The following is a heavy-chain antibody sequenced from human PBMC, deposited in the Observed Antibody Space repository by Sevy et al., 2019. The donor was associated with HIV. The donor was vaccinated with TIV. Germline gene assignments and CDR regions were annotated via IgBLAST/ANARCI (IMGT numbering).Heavy chain of an antibody. CDR3: ARGPYYYDSSGYYSYDAFDI. CDR1: GFTFSSYS. D-gene: IGHD3-22*01. J-gene: IGHJ3*02. V-gene: IGHV3-21*01. Sequence: GGSLRLSCAASGFTFSSYSMNWVRQAPGKGLEWVSSISSSSSYIYYADSVKGRFTISRDNAKNSLYLQMNSLRAEGTAVYYCARGPYYYDSSGYYSYDAFDIWGQGTMVTVSS. CDR2: ISSSSSYI.